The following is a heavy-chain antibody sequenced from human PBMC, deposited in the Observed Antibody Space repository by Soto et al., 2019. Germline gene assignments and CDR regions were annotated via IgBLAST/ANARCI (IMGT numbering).Heavy chain of an antibody. Sequence: GASVKVSCKASGGTFSSYAISWVRQAPGQGLEWMGGIIPIFGTANYAQKFQGRVTITADESTSTAYMELSSLRSEDTAVYYCARVLGDSSGWYGHFDYWGQGTLVTVSS. CDR3: ARVLGDSSGWYGHFDY. CDR2: IIPIFGTA. CDR1: GGTFSSYA. J-gene: IGHJ4*02. D-gene: IGHD6-19*01. V-gene: IGHV1-69*13.